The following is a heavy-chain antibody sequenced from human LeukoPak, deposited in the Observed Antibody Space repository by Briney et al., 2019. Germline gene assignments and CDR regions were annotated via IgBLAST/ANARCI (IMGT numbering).Heavy chain of an antibody. V-gene: IGHV3-30*18. Sequence: GGSLRLSCAASGFTFSSYGMHWVRQAPGKGLEWVAVISYDGSNKYYADSVKGRFTISRDNSKNTLYLQMNSLRAEDTAVYYCAKAGVITMIVVAEGAFDIWGQGTMVTVSS. CDR1: GFTFSSYG. D-gene: IGHD3-22*01. CDR3: AKAGVITMIVVAEGAFDI. CDR2: ISYDGSNK. J-gene: IGHJ3*02.